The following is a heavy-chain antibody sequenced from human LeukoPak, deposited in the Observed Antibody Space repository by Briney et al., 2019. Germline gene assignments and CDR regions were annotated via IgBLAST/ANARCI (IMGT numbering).Heavy chain of an antibody. D-gene: IGHD5-24*01. J-gene: IGHJ4*02. CDR1: GFSLPTSGVG. Sequence: SGPTLVKRTQTLTLTCTFSGFSLPTSGVGVGWIRQPPGKALEWLSLIYWDDDKRYSPSLRSRLSIAKDTSKNVVVLTMTNMDPVDTATYYCARLLDGYDYWGQGALVTVPS. CDR3: ARLLDGYDY. V-gene: IGHV2-5*02. CDR2: IYWDDDK.